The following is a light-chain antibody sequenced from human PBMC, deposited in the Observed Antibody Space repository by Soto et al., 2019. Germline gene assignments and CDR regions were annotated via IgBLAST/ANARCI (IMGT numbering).Light chain of an antibody. Sequence: DIQMTQSPSSLSASVGDRVTITCQASQDISNYLNWYQQKPGKAPKLLIYDASNLETGVPSRFSGSGSGTDFTFTISSLHPEDIATYYCQQYDNLPLTFGGGPKVEI. CDR1: QDISNY. V-gene: IGKV1-33*01. CDR2: DAS. CDR3: QQYDNLPLT. J-gene: IGKJ4*01.